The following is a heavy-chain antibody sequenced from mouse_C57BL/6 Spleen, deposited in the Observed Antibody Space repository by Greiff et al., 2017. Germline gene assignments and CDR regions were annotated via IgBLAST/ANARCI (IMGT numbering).Heavy chain of an antibody. J-gene: IGHJ4*01. D-gene: IGHD2-1*01. CDR3: ARGRDDNYGYYAMDY. CDR2: IYPRSGNT. V-gene: IGHV1-81*01. CDR1: GYTFTSYG. Sequence: VQLQESGAELARPGASVKLSCKASGYTFTSYGISWVKQRTGQGLEWIGEIYPRSGNTYYNEKFKGKATLTADKSSSTAYMELRSLTSEADAVYFCARGRDDNYGYYAMDYWGQGTSVIVSS.